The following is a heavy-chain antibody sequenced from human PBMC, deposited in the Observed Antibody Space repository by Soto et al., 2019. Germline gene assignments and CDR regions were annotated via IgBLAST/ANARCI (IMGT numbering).Heavy chain of an antibody. CDR2: IYYSGST. CDR1: GGSISSGGYY. D-gene: IGHD5-12*01. CDR3: ARDRGDVDIVATTHYYYYYGMDV. Sequence: PSETLSLTCTVSGGSISSGGYYWSWIRQHPGKGLEWIGYIYYSGSTYYNPSLKSRVTISVDTSKNQFSLKLSSVTAADTAVYYCARDRGDVDIVATTHYYYYYGMDVWGQGTTVTVSS. V-gene: IGHV4-31*03. J-gene: IGHJ6*02.